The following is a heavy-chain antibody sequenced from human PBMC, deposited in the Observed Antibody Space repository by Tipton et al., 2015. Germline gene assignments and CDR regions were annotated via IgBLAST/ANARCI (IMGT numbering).Heavy chain of an antibody. Sequence: TLSLTCTFSGGSVSSGTYYWSWIRQHPGKGLEWIGHIYYSGSTFYNPSLKSRVTLSVDTSKNQFSLKLSSVTAADTAVYYCARGLHYGSGGYFDSWGQGTLATVSS. CDR2: IYYSGST. V-gene: IGHV4-31*03. CDR1: GGSVSSGTYY. J-gene: IGHJ4*02. CDR3: ARGLHYGSGGYFDS. D-gene: IGHD3-10*01.